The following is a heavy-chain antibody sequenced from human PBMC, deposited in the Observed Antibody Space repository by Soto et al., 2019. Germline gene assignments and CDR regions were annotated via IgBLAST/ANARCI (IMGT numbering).Heavy chain of an antibody. Sequence: PSETLSLTCTVSGGSISSGDYYWSWIRQPPGKGLEWIGYIYYSGSTYYNPSLKSRVTISVDTSKNQFSLKLSSVTAADTAVYYCARDLRIQLWFGAFDICGQGTMVTVSS. V-gene: IGHV4-30-4*01. D-gene: IGHD5-18*01. CDR1: GGSISSGDYY. CDR3: ARDLRIQLWFGAFDI. J-gene: IGHJ3*02. CDR2: IYYSGST.